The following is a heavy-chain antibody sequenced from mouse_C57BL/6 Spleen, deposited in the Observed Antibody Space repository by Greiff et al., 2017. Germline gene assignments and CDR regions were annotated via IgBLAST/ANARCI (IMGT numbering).Heavy chain of an antibody. V-gene: IGHV1-72*01. CDR3: ARYGNYVLYYFDY. J-gene: IGHJ2*01. D-gene: IGHD2-1*01. Sequence: QVPLQQPGAELVKPGASVKLSCKASGFPFTSYWMHLVKQRPGRCLEWIGRIDPNSGGTKYNEKVKSKATLTVDKPSSTAYMQLSSLTSEDSAVYYCARYGNYVLYYFDYWGQGTTLTVSS. CDR1: GFPFTSYW. CDR2: IDPNSGGT.